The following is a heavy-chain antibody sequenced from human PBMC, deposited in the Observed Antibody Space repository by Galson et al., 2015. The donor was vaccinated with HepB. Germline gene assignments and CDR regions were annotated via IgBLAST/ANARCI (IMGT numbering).Heavy chain of an antibody. D-gene: IGHD3-10*01. CDR2: IRSKANSYAT. Sequence: SLRLSCAASGFTFSGSATHWVRQASGKGLEWVGRIRSKANSYATAYAASVKGRFTISRDDSKNTAYLQMNSLKTEDTAVYYCTSLITMVRGVKVDYYGMDVWGQGTTVTVSS. J-gene: IGHJ6*02. CDR3: TSLITMVRGVKVDYYGMDV. CDR1: GFTFSGSA. V-gene: IGHV3-73*01.